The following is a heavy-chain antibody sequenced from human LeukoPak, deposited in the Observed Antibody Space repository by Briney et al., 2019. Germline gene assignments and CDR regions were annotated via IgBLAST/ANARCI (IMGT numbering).Heavy chain of an antibody. CDR1: GYTFTSYG. V-gene: IGHV1-18*01. D-gene: IGHD5-24*01. Sequence: GASAKVSCKPSGYTFTSYGINWVRQAPGQGLEWMGWIRVYNGDTNYAQKFKGRVTMTTDTSINTAYMELGSLGSDDTAVYYCARGGSRVTTINILDYWGQGTLVTVSS. CDR3: ARGGSRVTTINILDY. CDR2: IRVYNGDT. J-gene: IGHJ4*02.